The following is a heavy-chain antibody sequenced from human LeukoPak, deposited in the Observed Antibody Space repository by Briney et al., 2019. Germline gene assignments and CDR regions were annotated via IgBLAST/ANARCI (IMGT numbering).Heavy chain of an antibody. Sequence: GGSLRLSCAASGFTFTTYPMHWVRQAPGKGLEWVALISHDGCNKYYADSVKGRFTISRDDAKNSLYLQMNSLRAEDTALYYCAKVEWELPEDWYFDLWGRGTLVTVSS. J-gene: IGHJ2*01. V-gene: IGHV3-30-3*01. D-gene: IGHD1-26*01. CDR2: ISHDGCNK. CDR3: AKVEWELPEDWYFDL. CDR1: GFTFTTYP.